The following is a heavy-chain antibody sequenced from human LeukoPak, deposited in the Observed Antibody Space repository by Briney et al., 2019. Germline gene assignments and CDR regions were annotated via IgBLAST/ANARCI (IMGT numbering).Heavy chain of an antibody. CDR2: INPNSGGT. CDR3: ARDMLPMTTVTTPGDY. J-gene: IGHJ4*02. V-gene: IGHV1-2*02. D-gene: IGHD4-17*01. Sequence: ASVKVSCKASGYTFTGYYMHWVRQAPGQGLEWMGWINPNSGGTNYAQKFQGRVTMTRDTSISTAYMELSRLRSDDTAVYYCARDMLPMTTVTTPGDYWGQGTLVTVSS. CDR1: GYTFTGYY.